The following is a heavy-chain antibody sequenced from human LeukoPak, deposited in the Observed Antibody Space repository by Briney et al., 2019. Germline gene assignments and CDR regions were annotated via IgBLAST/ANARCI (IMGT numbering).Heavy chain of an antibody. J-gene: IGHJ4*02. D-gene: IGHD5-12*01. Sequence: GGSLRLSCAASGFTFSSFWMTWVRQAPGKGLEWVANINQDGSEKYYVDSVKSRFTISRDNAKNSVYLQMNSLRAEDTAVYYCARDGGVSGYDLLDYWGQGTLVTVSS. CDR3: ARDGGVSGYDLLDY. V-gene: IGHV3-7*01. CDR1: GFTFSSFW. CDR2: INQDGSEK.